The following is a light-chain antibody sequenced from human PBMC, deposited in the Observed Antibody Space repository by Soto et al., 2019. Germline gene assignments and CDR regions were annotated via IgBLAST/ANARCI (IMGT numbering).Light chain of an antibody. Sequence: DIQMTQSPSSVSASVGDRVTITCRASQDISSWVAWYQQKPGKAPKLLISAASSLQSGVPRRFSGSGSGTDFTLIISSLQPEDFATYFCQQGDSFPFIFGGGSKV. V-gene: IGKV1-12*01. CDR3: QQGDSFPFI. CDR1: QDISSW. CDR2: AAS. J-gene: IGKJ4*01.